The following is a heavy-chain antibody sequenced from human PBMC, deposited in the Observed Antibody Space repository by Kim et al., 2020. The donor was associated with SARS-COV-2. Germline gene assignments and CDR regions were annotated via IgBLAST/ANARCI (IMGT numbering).Heavy chain of an antibody. CDR1: GFSFSNAW. Sequence: GGSLRLSCAASGFSFSNAWMIWVRQAPGKGLEWVGGIKSKTDGGTTDYVAPVKGRFTISRDDSKNTLYLQMNSLKTEDTGVYYCTTVFGDYDSGSYFRGNDYWGQGTLVTVSS. CDR2: IKSKTDGGTT. D-gene: IGHD3-10*01. CDR3: TTVFGDYDSGSYFRGNDY. V-gene: IGHV3-15*01. J-gene: IGHJ4*02.